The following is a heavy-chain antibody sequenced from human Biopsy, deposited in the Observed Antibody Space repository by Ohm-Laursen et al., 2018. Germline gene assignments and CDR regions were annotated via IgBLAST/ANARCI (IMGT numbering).Heavy chain of an antibody. CDR2: IYSGGNT. CDR3: ARGRRTSGWPYFAN. D-gene: IGHD6-19*01. J-gene: IGHJ4*02. V-gene: IGHV4-59*13. CDR1: GATFSDYY. Sequence: PSETLSLTCTVYGATFSDYYWSWIRQPPGQGLEYIGFIYSGGNTNYNPSLQNRVTMSVDTSKNQFSLKLSSVIAADTAVYYCARGRRTSGWPYFANWGQGTLVIVSS.